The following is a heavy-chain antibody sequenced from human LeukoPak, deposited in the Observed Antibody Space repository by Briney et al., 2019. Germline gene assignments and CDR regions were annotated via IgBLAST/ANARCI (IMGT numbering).Heavy chain of an antibody. V-gene: IGHV3-7*01. CDR2: IKQDGSDK. J-gene: IGHJ4*02. Sequence: GGSLRLSCAASGFTFSSYEMNWVRQAPGKGLEWVANIKQDGSDKHYVASVKGRFTISRDNAKSSLYLQLNSLKVEDTAVYYCGYQYADYFDYWGQGTLVTVSS. CDR3: GYQYADYFDY. D-gene: IGHD2-2*01. CDR1: GFTFSSYE.